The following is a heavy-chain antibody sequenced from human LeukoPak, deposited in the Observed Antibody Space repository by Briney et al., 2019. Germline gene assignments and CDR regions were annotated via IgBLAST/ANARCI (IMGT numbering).Heavy chain of an antibody. D-gene: IGHD4-17*01. CDR3: ARDRLTTVTTFHFDY. CDR1: GFTFSDYK. J-gene: IGHJ4*02. CDR2: IRADAGNT. V-gene: IGHV3-64*02. Sequence: GGSLRLSCVASGFTFSDYKMHWVRQAPGKGLEYVSAIRADAGNTYYADSVKGRFTISRDNSKNTLYLQMSSLRAEDTAVYYCARDRLTTVTTFHFDYWGQGTLVTVSS.